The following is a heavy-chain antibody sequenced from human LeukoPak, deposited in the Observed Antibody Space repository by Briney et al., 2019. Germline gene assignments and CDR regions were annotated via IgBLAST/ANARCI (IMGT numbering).Heavy chain of an antibody. Sequence: SVKVSCKASGGTFSSYAISWVRQAPGQGLEWMGGIIPIFSTANYAQKFQGRVTITADESTSTAYMELSSLRSEDTAVYYCARMSPYYDFWSGYPFDYWGQGTLVTVSS. CDR3: ARMSPYYDFWSGYPFDY. J-gene: IGHJ4*02. CDR2: IIPIFSTA. V-gene: IGHV1-69*01. D-gene: IGHD3-3*01. CDR1: GGTFSSYA.